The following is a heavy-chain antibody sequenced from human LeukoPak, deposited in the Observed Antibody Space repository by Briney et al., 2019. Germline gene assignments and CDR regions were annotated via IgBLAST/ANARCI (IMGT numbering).Heavy chain of an antibody. CDR3: ARDRRYGDYAGNY. V-gene: IGHV1-69*01. CDR2: IIPIVGTA. Sequence: SVKVSCKASGGTFSSYAISWVRQAPGQGLEWMGGIIPIVGTANYAQKVQGRVTITADESMSTVYMELSSLRSEDTAVYYCARDRRYGDYAGNYWGQGTLVTVSS. D-gene: IGHD4-17*01. J-gene: IGHJ4*02. CDR1: GGTFSSYA.